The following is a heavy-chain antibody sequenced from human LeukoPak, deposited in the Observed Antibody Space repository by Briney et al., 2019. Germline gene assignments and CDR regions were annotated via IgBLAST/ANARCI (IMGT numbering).Heavy chain of an antibody. V-gene: IGHV4-59*08. CDR3: ARHYHXXHDRGGFDP. CDR1: GGSISGYY. CDR2: IHYSGNT. D-gene: IGHD2-15*01. Sequence: SETLSLTCTVSGGSISGYYWSWIRQPPGKGLEWIAYIHYSGNTNYNPSLKSRVTISVDTSKNQFSLELKSVTAADTAVYYCARHYHXXHDRGGFDPWGQGTLVTVFS. J-gene: IGHJ5*02.